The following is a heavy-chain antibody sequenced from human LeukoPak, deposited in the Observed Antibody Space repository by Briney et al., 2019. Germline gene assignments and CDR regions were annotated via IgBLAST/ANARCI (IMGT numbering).Heavy chain of an antibody. D-gene: IGHD6-19*01. CDR1: GGSFSGYY. CDR3: AKDGAVPYYFDY. V-gene: IGHV3-23*01. J-gene: IGHJ4*02. CDR2: ISGSGGST. Sequence: ETLSLTCAVYGGSFSGYYWSWVRQAPGKGLEWVSAISGSGGSTYYADSVKGRLTISRDNSKNMLYLQMNSLRAEDTALYYCAKDGAVPYYFDYWGQGTLVTVSS.